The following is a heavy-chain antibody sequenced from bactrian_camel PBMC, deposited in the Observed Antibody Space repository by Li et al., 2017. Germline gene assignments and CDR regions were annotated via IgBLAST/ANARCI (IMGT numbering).Heavy chain of an antibody. CDR1: GNMPSTCG. CDR2: VLSQGDT. V-gene: IGHV3S53*01. D-gene: IGHD4*01. Sequence: HVQLVESGGGSVQAGGSLKLSCVVSGNMPSTCGMRWFRQAPGKEREGVAPVLSQGDTIYADSVKGRFPISQDNAKNTWYLQMNSLKPEDSAMYYCASDELVTRLKGLQTCDAKHYDYPDWGQGTQVTVS. CDR3: ASDELVTRLKGLQTCDAKHYDYPD. J-gene: IGHJ4*01.